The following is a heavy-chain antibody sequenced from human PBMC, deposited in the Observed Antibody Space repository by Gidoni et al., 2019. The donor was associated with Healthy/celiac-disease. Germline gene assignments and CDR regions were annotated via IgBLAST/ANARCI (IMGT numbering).Heavy chain of an antibody. V-gene: IGHV3-30-3*01. CDR3: ARGGWSYYFDY. J-gene: IGHJ4*02. Sequence: QVQLVESGGGVVQPGRSLRLPCAASGFTFSSYAMHWVRQAPGKGLEWVAVISYDGSNKYYADSVKGRFTISRDNSKNTLYLQMNSLRAEDTAVYYCARGGWSYYFDYWGQGTLVTVSS. D-gene: IGHD2-15*01. CDR2: ISYDGSNK. CDR1: GFTFSSYA.